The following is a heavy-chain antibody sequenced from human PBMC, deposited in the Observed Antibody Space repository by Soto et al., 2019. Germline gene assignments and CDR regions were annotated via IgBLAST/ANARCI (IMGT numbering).Heavy chain of an antibody. Sequence: GSLTLCGAASVFTFSSYAMSWVRQAPGKGLEWVSAISGSGGSTYYADPVKGRFTISRDNSKNTLYLQMNSLRAEDTAVYYCAKDTGVITMIVGEVYWGQGTLVTVSS. CDR1: VFTFSSYA. CDR2: ISGSGGST. CDR3: AKDTGVITMIVGEVY. D-gene: IGHD3-22*01. J-gene: IGHJ4*02. V-gene: IGHV3-23*01.